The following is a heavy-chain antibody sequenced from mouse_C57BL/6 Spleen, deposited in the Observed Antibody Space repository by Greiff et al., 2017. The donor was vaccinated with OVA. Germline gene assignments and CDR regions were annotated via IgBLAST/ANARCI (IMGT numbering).Heavy chain of an antibody. V-gene: IGHV5-6*02. Sequence: DVMLVESGGDLVKPGGSLKLSCAASGFTFSSYGMSWVRQTPDKRLEWVATISSGGSYTYYPDSVKGRFTISRDNAKNTLYLQMSSLKSEDTAMYYCARHNSWFAYWGQGTLVTVSA. D-gene: IGHD1-3*01. CDR1: GFTFSSYG. CDR2: ISSGGSYT. CDR3: ARHNSWFAY. J-gene: IGHJ3*01.